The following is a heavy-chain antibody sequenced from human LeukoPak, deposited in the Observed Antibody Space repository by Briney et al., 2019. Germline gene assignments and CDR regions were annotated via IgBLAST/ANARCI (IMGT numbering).Heavy chain of an antibody. J-gene: IGHJ4*02. D-gene: IGHD6-19*01. Sequence: ASVKVSCKASGGTFSSYAISWVRQAPGQGLEWMGIINPSGGSTSYAQKFQGRVTMTRDTSTSTVYMELSSLRSEDTAVYYCARVGSGDYFDYWGQGTLVTVSS. CDR2: INPSGGST. V-gene: IGHV1-46*01. CDR3: ARVGSGDYFDY. CDR1: GGTFSSYA.